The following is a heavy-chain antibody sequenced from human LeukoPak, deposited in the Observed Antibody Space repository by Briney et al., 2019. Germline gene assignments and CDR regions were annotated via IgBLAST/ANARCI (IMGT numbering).Heavy chain of an antibody. J-gene: IGHJ4*02. Sequence: GGSLRLSCAASGFNFFTYGMHWVRQAPGKGLEWVAVIWYDGSNKYYADSVKGRFTISRDNSKSTLSLQMNSLRAEDTAVYYCASSTQISKYADYWGQGALVTVSS. CDR3: ASSTQISKYADY. V-gene: IGHV3-33*01. CDR2: IWYDGSNK. CDR1: GFNFFTYG. D-gene: IGHD2-2*01.